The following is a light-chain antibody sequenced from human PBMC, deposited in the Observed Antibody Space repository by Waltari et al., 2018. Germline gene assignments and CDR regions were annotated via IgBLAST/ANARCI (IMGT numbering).Light chain of an antibody. Sequence: DVVMTQSPLSLPVTLGQPASISCRSSQSLVHSDGNTYLNWFQQRPGQSPRRLIYKVSNRDSVVPDRFSGSGSGTDFTLKISRVEAEDVGVFYCMQATLWPWTFGQGTKVEIK. CDR1: QSLVHSDGNTY. J-gene: IGKJ1*01. CDR2: KVS. CDR3: MQATLWPWT. V-gene: IGKV2-30*02.